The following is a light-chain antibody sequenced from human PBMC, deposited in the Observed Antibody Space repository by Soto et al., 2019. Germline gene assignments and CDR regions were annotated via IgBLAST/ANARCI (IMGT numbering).Light chain of an antibody. J-gene: IGLJ1*01. CDR1: SSDVGGYNY. CDR2: EVN. V-gene: IGLV2-8*01. Sequence: QSVLTXPPSASGSPGQSVTISCTGTSSDVGGYNYVSWFQQHPGKAPKLIIHEVNQRPSGVPDRFSGSKSGNTASLTVSGLQAEDEGTYYCSSYGGYNNVVFGTGTKVT. CDR3: SSYGGYNNVV.